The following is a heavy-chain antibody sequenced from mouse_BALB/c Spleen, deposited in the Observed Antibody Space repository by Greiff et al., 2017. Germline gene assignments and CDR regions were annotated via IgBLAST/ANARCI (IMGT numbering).Heavy chain of an antibody. J-gene: IGHJ1*01. CDR2: ISSGGGST. CDR1: GFAFSSYD. D-gene: IGHD2-10*01. V-gene: IGHV5-12-1*01. Sequence: EVQVVESGGGLVKPGGSLKLSCAASGFAFSSYDMSWVRQTPEKRLEWVAYISSGGGSTYYPDTVKGRFTISRDNAKNTLYLQMSSLKSEDTAMYYCAREAYYGNYPHWYFDVWGAGTTVTVSS. CDR3: AREAYYGNYPHWYFDV.